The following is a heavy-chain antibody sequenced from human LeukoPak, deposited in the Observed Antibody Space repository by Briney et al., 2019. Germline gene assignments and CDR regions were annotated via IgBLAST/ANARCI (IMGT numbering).Heavy chain of an antibody. J-gene: IGHJ4*02. CDR2: ISAYNGNT. Sequence: GASVKVSCKASGYSFTNYDINWVRQAPGQGLEWMGWISAYNGNTNYAQKLQGRVTMTTDTSTSTAYMELRSLRSDDTAVYYCAREYDSSGYYYANFDYWGQGTLVTVSS. CDR3: AREYDSSGYYYANFDY. D-gene: IGHD3-22*01. CDR1: GYSFTNYD. V-gene: IGHV1-18*01.